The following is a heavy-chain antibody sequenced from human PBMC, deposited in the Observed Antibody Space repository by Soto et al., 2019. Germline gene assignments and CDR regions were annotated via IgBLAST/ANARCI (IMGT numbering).Heavy chain of an antibody. Sequence: ASVKVSCKASGYTFTSYGISWVRQAPGQGLEWMGWISAYNGNTNYAQKLQGRVTMTTDTSTSTAYMELRSLRSDDTAVYYCARASAPGIAVAGTGYSSSSGMDAWGQGTTVTVSS. CDR3: ARASAPGIAVAGTGYSSSSGMDA. D-gene: IGHD6-19*01. CDR2: ISAYNGNT. CDR1: GYTFTSYG. V-gene: IGHV1-18*01. J-gene: IGHJ6*02.